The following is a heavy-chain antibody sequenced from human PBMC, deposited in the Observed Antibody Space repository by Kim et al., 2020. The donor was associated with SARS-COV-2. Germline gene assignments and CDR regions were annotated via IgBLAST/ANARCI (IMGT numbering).Heavy chain of an antibody. D-gene: IGHD2-21*01. CDR2: INLSGST. Sequence: SETLSLTCAVYGESFSGYYWSWIRQPQGKGLEWVGEINLSGSTKYSPSLKSRVTISVDTSKNQFSLKLNSGTAADTAADDCARDKLPDFPAAIQHWGQG. CDR3: ARDKLPDFPAAIQH. V-gene: IGHV4-34*01. CDR1: GESFSGYY. J-gene: IGHJ1*01.